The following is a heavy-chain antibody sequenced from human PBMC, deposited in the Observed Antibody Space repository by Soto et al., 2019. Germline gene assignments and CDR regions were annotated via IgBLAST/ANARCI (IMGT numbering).Heavy chain of an antibody. J-gene: IGHJ6*02. V-gene: IGHV1-69*13. D-gene: IGHD1-20*01. CDR3: AREYNWNDVRYGMDV. CDR2: IIPIFGTP. CDR1: GGTLSSYA. Sequence: SVKVSCKASGGTLSSYAVSWVRQAPGQGLEWMGGIIPIFGTPNYAQKFQGRVTITADESTSTAYMELSSLRSEDTAVYFCAREYNWNDVRYGMDVWGQGTTVTVSS.